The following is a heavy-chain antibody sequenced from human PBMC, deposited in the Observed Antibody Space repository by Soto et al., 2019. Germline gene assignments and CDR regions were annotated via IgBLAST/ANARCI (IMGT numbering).Heavy chain of an antibody. J-gene: IGHJ4*02. CDR2: ISGSCGST. D-gene: IGHD6-13*01. CDR1: GFTFSSYA. V-gene: IGHV3-23*01. Sequence: PGGSLRLSCAASGFTFSSYAMSWVREPPGKGLEWFSAISGSCGSTYYADSVKGRFTISRDDSKNTLYLQMNSLRAEDTAVYYCAKDLSSSWYYFDYWGQGTLVTVSS. CDR3: AKDLSSSWYYFDY.